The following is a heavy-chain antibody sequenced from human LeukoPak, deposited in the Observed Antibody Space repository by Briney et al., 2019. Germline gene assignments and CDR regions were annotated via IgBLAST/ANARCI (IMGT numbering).Heavy chain of an antibody. CDR2: IYTTGST. CDR1: VGCISKDY. CDR3: ARAATTVTIEYFDY. Sequence: SETLSLTCTVSVGCISKDYWRWIRQPAGKGLEWIGRIYTTGSTNYSPSLKSRVTMSVDKYKNQFSLKLNSVTAADTAVYYCARAATTVTIEYFDYWDQGTLVTVSS. V-gene: IGHV4-4*07. J-gene: IGHJ4*02. D-gene: IGHD4-17*01.